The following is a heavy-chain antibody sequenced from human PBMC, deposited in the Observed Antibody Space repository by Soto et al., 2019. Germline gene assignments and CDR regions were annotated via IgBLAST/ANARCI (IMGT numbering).Heavy chain of an antibody. CDR1: GGSISSGSYY. CDR3: ARGNWNDFGMDV. Sequence: QLQLQESGPGLVKPSETLSLTCTVSGGSISSGSYYWVWIRQPPGKGLEWIGSIYYSGTTYYNPSVKSRVTISVDTSKNQFSLKLKSVTAADTAVYYCARGNWNDFGMDVWGQGTTVTVSS. CDR2: IYYSGTT. D-gene: IGHD1-1*01. V-gene: IGHV4-39*01. J-gene: IGHJ6*02.